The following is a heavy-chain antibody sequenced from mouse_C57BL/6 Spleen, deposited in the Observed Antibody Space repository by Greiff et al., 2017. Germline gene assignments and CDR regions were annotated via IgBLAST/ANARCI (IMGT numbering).Heavy chain of an antibody. CDR2: ISYDGSN. CDR3: ARGVYYSNPYAMDY. Sequence: EVQLVESGPGLVKPSQSLSLTCSVTGYSIPSGYYWNWIRQFPGNKLEWMGYISYDGSNNYNPSLKNRISITRDTSKNQFFLKLNSVTTEDTATYYCARGVYYSNPYAMDYWGQGTSVTVSS. CDR1: GYSIPSGYY. J-gene: IGHJ4*01. V-gene: IGHV3-6*01. D-gene: IGHD2-5*01.